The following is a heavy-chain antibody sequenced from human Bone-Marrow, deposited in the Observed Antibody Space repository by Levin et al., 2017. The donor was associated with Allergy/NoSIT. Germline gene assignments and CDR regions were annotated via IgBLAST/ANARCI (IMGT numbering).Heavy chain of an antibody. CDR2: ITGTGDKT. CDR1: GFTFSGFA. CDR3: AKDRVWSYGYRSDH. V-gene: IGHV3-23*01. J-gene: IGHJ5*02. Sequence: PGGSLRLSCTASGFTFSGFAMTWVRQAPGKGLEWVSAITGTGDKTFYADSVKGRFTMSRDNSKNTVYLRMNSLRVEDTAIYYCAKDRVWSYGYRSDHWGQGTLVTVAS. D-gene: IGHD3-16*01.